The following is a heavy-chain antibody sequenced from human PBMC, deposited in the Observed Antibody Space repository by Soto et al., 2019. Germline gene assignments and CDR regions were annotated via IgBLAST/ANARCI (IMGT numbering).Heavy chain of an antibody. J-gene: IGHJ6*02. V-gene: IGHV3-30-3*01. CDR2: ISYDGSNK. Sequence: PGGSLRLSCAASGFTFSSYAMHWVRQAPGKGLEWVAVISYDGSNKYYADSVKGRFTISRDNSKNTLYLQMNSLRAEDTAVYYCAANAPTYDFWSGYYGMDGWGQGTTVTGSS. CDR3: AANAPTYDFWSGYYGMDG. CDR1: GFTFSSYA. D-gene: IGHD3-3*01.